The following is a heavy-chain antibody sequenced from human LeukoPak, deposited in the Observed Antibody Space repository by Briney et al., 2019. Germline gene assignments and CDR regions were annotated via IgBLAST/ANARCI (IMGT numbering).Heavy chain of an antibody. Sequence: ASVKVSCKASGYTFTSYDINWVRQATGQGLEWMGWMNPNSGNTGYAQKFQGRVTMTRNTSISTAYMELSSLRPEDTAVYYCARPTVTTPSYFGYWGQGTLVTVSS. CDR3: ARPTVTTPSYFGY. V-gene: IGHV1-8*01. CDR2: MNPNSGNT. J-gene: IGHJ4*02. D-gene: IGHD4-17*01. CDR1: GYTFTSYD.